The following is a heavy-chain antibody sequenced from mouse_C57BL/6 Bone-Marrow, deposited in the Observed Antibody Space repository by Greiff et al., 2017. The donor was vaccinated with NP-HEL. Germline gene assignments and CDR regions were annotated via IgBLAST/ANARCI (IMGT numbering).Heavy chain of an antibody. D-gene: IGHD1-1*02. CDR3: ARSDGEGWWNYYARDY. J-gene: IGHJ4*01. V-gene: IGHV3-8*01. CDR2: ISYSGST. Sequence: EVHLVESGPGLAKPSQTLSLTCSVTGYSITSDYWNWIRKFPGNKLEYMGYISYSGSTYYNPSLTRRISITRDTSKNQYYLQLNSVTTEDTATYYCARSDGEGWWNYYARDYWGQGTSGTVSS. CDR1: GYSITSDY.